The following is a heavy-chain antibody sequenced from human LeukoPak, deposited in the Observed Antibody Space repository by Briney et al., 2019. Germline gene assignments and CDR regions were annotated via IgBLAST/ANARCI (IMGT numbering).Heavy chain of an antibody. CDR2: IYSGGST. J-gene: IGHJ4*02. V-gene: IGHV3-53*01. D-gene: IGHD4-17*01. CDR1: GFTFSSYS. CDR3: ARDERLRRRGFDY. Sequence: GGSLRLSCAASGFTFSSYSMNWVRQAPGKGLEWVSVIYSGGSTYYADSVKGRFTISRDNSKNTLYLQMNSLRAEDTAVYYCARDERLRRRGFDYWGQGTLVTVSS.